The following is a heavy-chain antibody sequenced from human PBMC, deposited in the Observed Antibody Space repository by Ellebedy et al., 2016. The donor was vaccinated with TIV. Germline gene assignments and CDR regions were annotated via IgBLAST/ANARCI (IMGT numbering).Heavy chain of an antibody. CDR1: GFTFSSYE. J-gene: IGHJ5*02. D-gene: IGHD3-16*01. V-gene: IGHV3-48*03. Sequence: PGGSLRLSCAVSGFTFSSYEMNWVRQAPGKGLEWVSYISGSASVTAYADSVKGRFTISRDNARTSPYLQMNSLRVDDTAMYYCARSYGARTSGPWGQGTLVTVSS. CDR2: ISGSASVT. CDR3: ARSYGARTSGP.